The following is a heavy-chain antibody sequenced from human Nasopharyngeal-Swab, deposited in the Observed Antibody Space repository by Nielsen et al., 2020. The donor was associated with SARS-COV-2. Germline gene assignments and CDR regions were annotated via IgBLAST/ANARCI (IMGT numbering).Heavy chain of an antibody. CDR2: INSDGSTI. CDR3: VCGETTPSDY. D-gene: IGHD2-15*01. J-gene: IGHJ4*02. V-gene: IGHV3-74*01. Sequence: WIRQPPGKGLVWVSRINSDGSTIDYADSVKGRFTISRDNARNTLNLQMNSLRAEDTALYYCVCGETTPSDYWGQGTLVPSPQ.